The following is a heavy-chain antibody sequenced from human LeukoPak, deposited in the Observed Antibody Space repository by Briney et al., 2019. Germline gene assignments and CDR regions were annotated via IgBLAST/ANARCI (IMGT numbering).Heavy chain of an antibody. CDR2: INHSGST. D-gene: IGHD4-11*01. CDR3: ARGHYSNDDSFDY. Sequence: PSETLSLTCAVYGGSFSGYYWSWIRQPPGKGLEWIGEINHSGSTNYNPYLKSRVTISVDTSKHQFSLKLSSVTAADTAVYYCARGHYSNDDSFDYWGQGTLVTVSS. V-gene: IGHV4-34*01. CDR1: GGSFSGYY. J-gene: IGHJ4*02.